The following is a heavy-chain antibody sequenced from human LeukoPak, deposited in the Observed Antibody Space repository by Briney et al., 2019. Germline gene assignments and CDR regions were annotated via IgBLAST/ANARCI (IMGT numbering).Heavy chain of an antibody. CDR3: ARAPNVDYYFMDV. CDR1: GGSFSGYY. CDR2: IHDSGRT. J-gene: IGHJ6*03. Sequence: PSETLSLTCAVYGGSFSGYYWSWIRQTPGKGLEWVGNIHDSGRTHHNPSLKSRLTISVDTSKTQFSLRLTSLTAADTAVYYCARAPNVDYYFMDVWGKGTTVIVSS. D-gene: IGHD1-1*01. V-gene: IGHV4-34*09.